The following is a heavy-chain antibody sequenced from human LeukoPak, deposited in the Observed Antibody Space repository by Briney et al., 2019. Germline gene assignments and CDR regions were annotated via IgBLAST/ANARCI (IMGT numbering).Heavy chain of an antibody. CDR1: GGSFSGYY. D-gene: IGHD3-16*02. J-gene: IGHJ4*02. Sequence: PSETLSLTCAVSGGSFSGYYWSWIRQPPGKGLEWIGEINHSGSTNYNPSLKSRVTISVDTSKNQFSLKLSSVTAADTAVYYCATKNYVWGSYRDWGQGTLVTVSS. V-gene: IGHV4-34*01. CDR2: INHSGST. CDR3: ATKNYVWGSYRD.